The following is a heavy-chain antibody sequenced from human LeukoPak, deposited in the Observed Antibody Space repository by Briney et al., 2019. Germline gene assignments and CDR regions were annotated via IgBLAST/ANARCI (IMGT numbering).Heavy chain of an antibody. Sequence: GGSLRLSCAASGFTSSSYAMSWVRQAPGKGLEWVSAISGSGGSTYYADSVKGRFTISRDNSENTLYLQMNSLRAEDTAVYYCAKYTSSGRYYFDYWGQGTLVTVSS. CDR3: AKYTSSGRYYFDY. V-gene: IGHV3-23*01. J-gene: IGHJ4*02. CDR2: ISGSGGST. D-gene: IGHD6-19*01. CDR1: GFTSSSYA.